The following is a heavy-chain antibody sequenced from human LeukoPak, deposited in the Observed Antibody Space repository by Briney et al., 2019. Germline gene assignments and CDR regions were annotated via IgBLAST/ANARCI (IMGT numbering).Heavy chain of an antibody. V-gene: IGHV4-39*07. CDR1: SGSISTSNYY. D-gene: IGHD2-15*01. Sequence: PSETLSLTCTVSSGSISTSNYYWGWVRQPPGKALEWIGNIFYTGSTYYSPSLKSRVTISVDTSKNQFSLKLSSVTAADTAVYYCAKEKGGYYFDYWGQGTLVTVSS. CDR3: AKEKGGYYFDY. CDR2: IFYTGST. J-gene: IGHJ4*02.